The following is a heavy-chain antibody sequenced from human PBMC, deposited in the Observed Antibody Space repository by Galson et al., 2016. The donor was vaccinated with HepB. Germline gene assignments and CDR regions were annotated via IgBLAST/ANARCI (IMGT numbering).Heavy chain of an antibody. V-gene: IGHV3-30*18. CDR2: ISEDGREK. D-gene: IGHD5-12*01. CDR3: AKDILQLVASSLRYYHYYGMDV. Sequence: SLRLSCAASGFNFNNFGMHWVRQAPGKGLEWVAVISEDGREKYYGDSVKGRFTISRDNSQNTVYLQMNSLTTEDTALYYCAKDILQLVASSLRYYHYYGMDVWGQGTTVTVSS. J-gene: IGHJ6*02. CDR1: GFNFNNFG.